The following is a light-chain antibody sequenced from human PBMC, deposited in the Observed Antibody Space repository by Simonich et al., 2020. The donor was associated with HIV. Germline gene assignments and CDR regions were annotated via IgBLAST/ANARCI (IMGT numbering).Light chain of an antibody. J-gene: IGLJ3*02. CDR1: SSNIGAGYD. Sequence: QSVLTQPPSVSGAPGQRVTISCTWSSSNIGAGYDVHWYQQLPGTAPKLLIDGNNNRPSGVPDRFSGSKSGTSASLAITGLQTEDEADYYCQSYDSSLSGSVFGGGTKLTVL. CDR3: QSYDSSLSGSV. CDR2: GNN. V-gene: IGLV1-40*01.